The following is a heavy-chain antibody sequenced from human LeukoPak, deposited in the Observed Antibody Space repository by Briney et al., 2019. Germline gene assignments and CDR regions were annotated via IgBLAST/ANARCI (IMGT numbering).Heavy chain of an antibody. J-gene: IGHJ4*02. Sequence: ASVKVSCKASGYTFTGYYMHWVRQAPGQGLEWMGWINPNSGGTNYAQKFQGRVTMTRDTSISTAYMELSRLRPDDTAVYYCARDSWIAAAGTTDYWGQGTLVTVSS. V-gene: IGHV1-2*02. CDR3: ARDSWIAAAGTTDY. D-gene: IGHD6-13*01. CDR1: GYTFTGYY. CDR2: INPNSGGT.